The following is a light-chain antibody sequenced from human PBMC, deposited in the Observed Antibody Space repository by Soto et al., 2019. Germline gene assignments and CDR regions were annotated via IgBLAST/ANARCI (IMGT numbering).Light chain of an antibody. CDR2: GAS. CDR1: LAISNY. J-gene: IGKJ1*01. Sequence: DIQMTQSPSSLSAFVGDRVTITCRASLAISNYLAWYQQKPGKAPNLLIYGASTLQSGVPSRFAGSGSGTDVSLTITTLQPEDVATYYCHRYNTFPWTFGQSTKVDIK. CDR3: HRYNTFPWT. V-gene: IGKV1-27*01.